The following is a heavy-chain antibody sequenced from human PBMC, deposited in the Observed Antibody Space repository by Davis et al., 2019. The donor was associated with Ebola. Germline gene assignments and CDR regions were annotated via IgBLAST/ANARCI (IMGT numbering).Heavy chain of an antibody. D-gene: IGHD3-3*01. J-gene: IGHJ4*02. Sequence: PVGSLRLSCKGSGYSFTSYWIGWVRQMPGKGLEWMGIIYPGDSDTRYSPSFQGQVTISADKSISTAYLQWSSLKASDTAMYYCARFLEWKADYWGQGTLVTVSS. CDR2: IYPGDSDT. CDR1: GYSFTSYW. CDR3: ARFLEWKADY. V-gene: IGHV5-51*01.